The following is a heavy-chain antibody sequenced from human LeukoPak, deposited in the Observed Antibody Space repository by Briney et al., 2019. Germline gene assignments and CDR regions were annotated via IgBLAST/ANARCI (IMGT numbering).Heavy chain of an antibody. D-gene: IGHD5-18*01. CDR3: ARGIQLWSYTTAHFDY. CDR1: GGSISSYY. Sequence: PSETLSLTCTVSGGSISSYYWSWIRQPPGKGLEWIGHIYYSGSTNYNPSLKSRVTISVDTSKNQFSLKLSSVTAADTAVYYCARGIQLWSYTTAHFDYWGQGTLVTVSS. J-gene: IGHJ4*02. V-gene: IGHV4-59*01. CDR2: IYYSGST.